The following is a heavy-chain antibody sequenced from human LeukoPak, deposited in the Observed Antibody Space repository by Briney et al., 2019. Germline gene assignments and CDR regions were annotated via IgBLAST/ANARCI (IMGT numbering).Heavy chain of an antibody. J-gene: IGHJ2*01. CDR1: GGSISSPNW. D-gene: IGHD6-6*01. CDR2: IYRSGST. CDR3: RRQLGDWYFDL. Sequence: SETLSLTCAVSGGSISSPNWWTWVRQPPGKGLEWIGEIYRSGSTNYNPSLKSRVTMSVDTSKNQFSLKLRSVTAADTAMYFCRRQLGDWYFDLWGRGTLVTVSS. V-gene: IGHV4-4*02.